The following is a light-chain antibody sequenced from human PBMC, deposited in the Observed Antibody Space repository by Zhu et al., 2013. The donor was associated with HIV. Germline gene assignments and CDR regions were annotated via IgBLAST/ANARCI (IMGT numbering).Light chain of an antibody. J-gene: IGLJ2*01. CDR3: GTWDNRLSAVL. V-gene: IGLV1-40*01. CDR2: GNT. CDR1: SSNIGAGYD. Sequence: QSVLTQAPSVSGAPGQRVTISCTGSSSNIGAGYDVHWYQQLPGTAPKLLIYGNTNRPSGLXRFSGSKSGTSATLGITGLQTGDEADYYCGTWDNRLSAVLFGGGTKLTVL.